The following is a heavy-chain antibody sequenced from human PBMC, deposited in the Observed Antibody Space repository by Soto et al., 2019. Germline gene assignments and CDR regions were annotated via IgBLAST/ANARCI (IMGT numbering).Heavy chain of an antibody. CDR2: VSAYNGNT. CDR3: ARADYDFWSGSSDY. V-gene: IGHV1-18*01. Sequence: ASVKVSCKASGYTFTSYGISWVRQAPGQGLEWMGWVSAYNGNTNYAQKLQGRVTMTTDTSTSTAYMGLRSLRSDDTAVYYCARADYDFWSGSSDYWGQGTLVTVSS. D-gene: IGHD3-3*01. CDR1: GYTFTSYG. J-gene: IGHJ4*02.